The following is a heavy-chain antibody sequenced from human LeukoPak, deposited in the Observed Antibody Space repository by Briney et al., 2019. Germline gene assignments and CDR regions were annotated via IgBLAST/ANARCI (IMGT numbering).Heavy chain of an antibody. J-gene: IGHJ4*02. Sequence: SETLSLTCAVAGGSINNNHWWSWVRQTPGQGLEWIGEIHRSGGTNYNPSLKGRVTISEDKSKNQFSLRLSSVTAADTAMYYCARHRAGSNTFDNWGQGTLVTVSS. CDR2: IHRSGGT. D-gene: IGHD4-11*01. CDR1: GGSINNNHW. V-gene: IGHV4-4*02. CDR3: ARHRAGSNTFDN.